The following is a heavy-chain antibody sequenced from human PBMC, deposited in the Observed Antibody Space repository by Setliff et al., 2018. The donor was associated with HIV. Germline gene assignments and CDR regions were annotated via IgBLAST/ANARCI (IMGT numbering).Heavy chain of an antibody. J-gene: IGHJ4*02. CDR3: ARSTPAVGYISEH. CDR1: GVSISAYF. V-gene: IGHV4-59*01. CDR2: IDNSGNT. Sequence: SETLSLTCAVSGVSISAYFWSWIRQSPEKGLEWIGYIDNSGNTNYSPSLKSRITISRDTSKNQFSLKLNSVTAADAAVYYCARSTPAVGYISEHWGQGTLVTVSS. D-gene: IGHD5-12*01.